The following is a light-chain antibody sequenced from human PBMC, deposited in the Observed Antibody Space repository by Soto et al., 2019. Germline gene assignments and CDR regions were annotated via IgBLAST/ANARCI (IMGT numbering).Light chain of an antibody. CDR3: ASWDDTLSGVV. CDR1: SSNIGNNA. V-gene: IGLV1-36*01. J-gene: IGLJ3*02. CDR2: YDD. Sequence: QSVLTQPPSVSGAPGQRVTISCSGSSSNIGNNAVNWYQQLPGKAPRALIYYDDLLPSGVSKRFSGSKSGTSVSLAISGRQSDDEADYYGASWDDTLSGVVFGGGTKLTVL.